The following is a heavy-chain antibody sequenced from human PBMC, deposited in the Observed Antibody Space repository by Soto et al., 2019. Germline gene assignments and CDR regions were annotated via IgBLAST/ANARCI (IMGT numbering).Heavy chain of an antibody. CDR2: IWYDGSNK. D-gene: IGHD6-6*01. Sequence: QVQLVESGGVVVQPGRSLRLSCAASGFTFSSYGMHWVRQAPGKGLEWVAVIWYDGSNKYYADSVKGRFTISRDNSKNTLYLQMNSLRAEETAVYYCARDKFGIAARPYAFDIWGQGTMVTVSS. J-gene: IGHJ3*02. CDR3: ARDKFGIAARPYAFDI. V-gene: IGHV3-33*01. CDR1: GFTFSSYG.